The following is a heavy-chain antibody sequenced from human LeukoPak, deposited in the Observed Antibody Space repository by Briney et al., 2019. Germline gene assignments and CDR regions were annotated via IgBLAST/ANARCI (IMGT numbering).Heavy chain of an antibody. Sequence: ASVKVSCKASGYTFSDYYIHWVRQAPGQALEWMGWVNPDSGDTKYAQMFQGRVTMTRDTSIATAYMELSSLTPDDTALYYCARSIAATPCNWFDPWGRGTLITVSS. J-gene: IGHJ5*02. CDR2: VNPDSGDT. V-gene: IGHV1-2*02. CDR3: ARSIAATPCNWFDP. D-gene: IGHD2-15*01. CDR1: GYTFSDYY.